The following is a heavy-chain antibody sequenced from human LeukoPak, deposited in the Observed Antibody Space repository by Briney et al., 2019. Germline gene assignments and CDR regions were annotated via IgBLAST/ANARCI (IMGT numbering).Heavy chain of an antibody. CDR1: GYTFTGYY. D-gene: IGHD3-10*01. Sequence: GASVKVSCKASGYTFTGYYMHWVRQAPGQGLEWMGWINPNSGGTNYAQKFQGRVTMTRDTSISTAYMELSRLRSDDTAVYYCAREERITMVRGAKGDLDYWGQGTLVTVSS. CDR3: AREERITMVRGAKGDLDY. J-gene: IGHJ4*02. CDR2: INPNSGGT. V-gene: IGHV1-2*02.